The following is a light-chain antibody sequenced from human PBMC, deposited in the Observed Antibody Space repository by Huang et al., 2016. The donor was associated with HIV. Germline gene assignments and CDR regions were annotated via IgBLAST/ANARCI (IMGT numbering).Light chain of an antibody. CDR3: QQYNNWPPYT. V-gene: IGKV3-15*01. CDR1: QSVSSN. Sequence: EIVMTQSPATLSVSPGERATLPCRASQSVSSNLALYQQKPGQAPRLLIDGASTRATGIPARCSGSGSGTEFTLTISSLQSEDFAVYYCQQYNNWPPYTFGQGTKLEIK. CDR2: GAS. J-gene: IGKJ2*01.